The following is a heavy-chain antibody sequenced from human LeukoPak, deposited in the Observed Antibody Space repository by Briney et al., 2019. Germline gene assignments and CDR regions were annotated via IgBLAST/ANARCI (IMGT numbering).Heavy chain of an antibody. CDR1: GFTFSSYS. CDR2: ITSSSSTI. CDR3: AAKYGSASYDY. V-gene: IGHV3-48*01. J-gene: IGHJ4*02. Sequence: GGSLRLSCAASGFTFSSYSLNWVRQAPGKGLEWVSYITSSSSTIYYADSVKGRFTISRDNAKNSLFLQMNSLRAEDTAVYYCAAKYGSASYDYWGQGTLVTVSS. D-gene: IGHD3-10*01.